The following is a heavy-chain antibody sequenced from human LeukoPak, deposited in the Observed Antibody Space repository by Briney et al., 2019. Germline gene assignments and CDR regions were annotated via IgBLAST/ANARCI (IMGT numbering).Heavy chain of an antibody. V-gene: IGHV3-30*04. CDR2: ISYDGIIE. CDR3: AALDHGHDY. CDR1: GFAFSSYA. Sequence: GGSLRLSCAASGFAFSSYAMHWVRQAPGKGLEWVAIISYDGIIEDYSDSVKGRFTISRDNFKNTLFLQMNSLRDEDTAVYYCAALDHGHDYWGQGTLVTVSS. J-gene: IGHJ4*02.